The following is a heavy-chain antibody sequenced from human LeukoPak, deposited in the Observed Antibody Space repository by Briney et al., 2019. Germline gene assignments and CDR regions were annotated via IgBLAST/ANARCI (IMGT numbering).Heavy chain of an antibody. J-gene: IGHJ4*02. CDR2: ISGSGGST. D-gene: IGHD2-2*01. CDR3: TLGRCSTSCSDY. Sequence: GGSLRLSCAASGFTFSSYAMSWARQAPGKGLEWVSAISGSGGSTYYADSVKGRFTISRDNSKNTLYLQMNSLRAEDTAVYYCTLGRCSTSCSDYWGQGTLVTVSS. CDR1: GFTFSSYA. V-gene: IGHV3-23*01.